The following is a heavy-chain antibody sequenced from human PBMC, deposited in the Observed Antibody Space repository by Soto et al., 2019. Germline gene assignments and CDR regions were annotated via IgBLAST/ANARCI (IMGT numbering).Heavy chain of an antibody. CDR3: ARALIGASQRSGYYDY. CDR2: IYYSGST. J-gene: IGHJ4*02. V-gene: IGHV4-31*03. CDR1: GGSISSGGYY. D-gene: IGHD3-3*01. Sequence: PSETLSLTCTVSGGSISSGGYYWSWIRQHPGKGLEWIGYIYYSGSTYYNPSLKSRVTISVDTSKNQFSLKLGSVTAADTAVYYCARALIGASQRSGYYDYWGQGTRVTVSS.